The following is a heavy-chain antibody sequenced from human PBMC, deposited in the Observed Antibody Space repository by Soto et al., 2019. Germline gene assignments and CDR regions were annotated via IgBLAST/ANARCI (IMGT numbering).Heavy chain of an antibody. CDR3: ARYSCTSDTCYYFDD. D-gene: IGHD2-21*02. V-gene: IGHV4-30-4*01. CDR2: IYYSGST. CDR1: GGSISSGDYY. J-gene: IGHJ4*02. Sequence: QVQLQESGPGLVKPSQTLSLTCTVSGGSISSGDYYWSWIRQPPGKGLEWIGYIYYSGSTYYNPSLKSRVTISVDTSKNQFSLNLSSVTAADTAVYYCARYSCTSDTCYYFDDWGQGTLVTVSS.